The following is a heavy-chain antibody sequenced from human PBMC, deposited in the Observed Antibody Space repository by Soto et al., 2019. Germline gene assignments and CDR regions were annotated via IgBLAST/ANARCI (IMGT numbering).Heavy chain of an antibody. V-gene: IGHV3-48*03. CDR2: IHSGGSRI. CDR1: GFTFSTYH. D-gene: IGHD4-17*01. CDR3: ARDGSTVTTNYHYAMDV. J-gene: IGHJ6*02. Sequence: GGSLRLSCAASGFTFSTYHMNWVRQAPGKGLEWVSYIHSGGSRIYYADSVKGRFTISRDNAKNSLYLQMSSLRAEDTAVYYCARDGSTVTTNYHYAMDVLGQGTPVTVSS.